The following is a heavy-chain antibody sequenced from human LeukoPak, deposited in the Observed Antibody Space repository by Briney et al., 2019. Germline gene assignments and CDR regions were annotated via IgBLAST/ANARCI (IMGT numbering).Heavy chain of an antibody. CDR1: GYTFTGYY. CDR3: ARGGLSGPHAFDI. CDR2: INPNSGGT. J-gene: IGHJ3*02. Sequence: ASVKVSCKASGYTFTGYYMHWVRQAPGQGLEWMGWINPNSGGTNYAQKFQGRVAMTRDTSISTAYMELSRLRSDDTAVYYCARGGLSGPHAFDIWGQGTMVTVSA. V-gene: IGHV1-2*02. D-gene: IGHD3-16*01.